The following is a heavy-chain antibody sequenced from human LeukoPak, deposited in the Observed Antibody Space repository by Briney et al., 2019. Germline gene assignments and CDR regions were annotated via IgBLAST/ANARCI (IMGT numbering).Heavy chain of an antibody. CDR2: VNPYDGYT. Sequence: ASVKVSFKASGYTFNTQGIAWVRPAPGQGLGWMGWVNPYDGYTNYAQRLQARVTMTTDTSTNTAYMELRSLRSDDTAVYYCARSGDSKWFDPWGQGTLVTVSS. J-gene: IGHJ5*02. V-gene: IGHV1-18*01. CDR1: GYTFNTQG. CDR3: ARSGDSKWFDP. D-gene: IGHD3-22*01.